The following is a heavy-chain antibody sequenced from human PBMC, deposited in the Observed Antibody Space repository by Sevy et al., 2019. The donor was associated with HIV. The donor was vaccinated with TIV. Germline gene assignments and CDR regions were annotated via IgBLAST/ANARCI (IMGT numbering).Heavy chain of an antibody. Sequence: GGSLRLSCAASGFTVSSNYMSWVRQAPGKGLEWVSVIYSGGSTYYADSVKGGFTISRDNSKNTLYLQMNSLRAEDTAVYYCARDARLDYGGNSRYYYYYMDVWGKGTTVTVSS. J-gene: IGHJ6*03. CDR1: GFTVSSNY. V-gene: IGHV3-53*01. CDR2: IYSGGST. CDR3: ARDARLDYGGNSRYYYYYMDV. D-gene: IGHD4-17*01.